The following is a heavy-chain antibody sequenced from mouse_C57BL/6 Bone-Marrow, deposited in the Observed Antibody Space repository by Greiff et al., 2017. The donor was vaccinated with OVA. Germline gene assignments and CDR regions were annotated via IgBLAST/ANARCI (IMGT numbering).Heavy chain of an antibody. Sequence: QVHVKQPGAELVKPGASVKLSCKASGYTFTSYWMHWVKQRPGQGLEWIGMIHPNSGSTNYNEKFKSKATLTVDKSSSTAYMQLSSLTSEDSAVYYCAGGPLLRYLDYWGQGTTLTVSS. J-gene: IGHJ2*01. CDR1: GYTFTSYW. CDR3: AGGPLLRYLDY. V-gene: IGHV1-64*01. CDR2: IHPNSGST. D-gene: IGHD1-1*01.